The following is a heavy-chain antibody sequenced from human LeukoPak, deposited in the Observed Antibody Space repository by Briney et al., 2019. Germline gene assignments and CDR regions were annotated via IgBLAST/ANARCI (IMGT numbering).Heavy chain of an antibody. Sequence: GASVKVSCKASGYTFTTYDINWVRQATGQGLEWMGWMNPNSGNTGYAQKFQGRVTMTRNTSISTAYMELSSLRSEDTAVYYCARLGDHGDYVAPDYWGQGTLVTVSS. CDR2: MNPNSGNT. CDR3: ARLGDHGDYVAPDY. CDR1: GYTFTTYD. J-gene: IGHJ4*02. V-gene: IGHV1-8*01. D-gene: IGHD4-17*01.